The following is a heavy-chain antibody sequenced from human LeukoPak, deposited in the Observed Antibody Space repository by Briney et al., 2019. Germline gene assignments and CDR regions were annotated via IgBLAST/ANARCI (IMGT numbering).Heavy chain of an antibody. CDR2: IYPGDSDT. J-gene: IGHJ6*03. Sequence: GESLKISCKGSGYSFTSYWIGWVRQMPGKGLEWMGIIYPGDSDTRYSPSFQGQVTISADKSISTAYLQWSSLKASDTAMYYCARGAGSSHHYYYYMDVWGRGTTVTVSS. D-gene: IGHD6-6*01. CDR3: ARGAGSSHHYYYYMDV. CDR1: GYSFTSYW. V-gene: IGHV5-51*01.